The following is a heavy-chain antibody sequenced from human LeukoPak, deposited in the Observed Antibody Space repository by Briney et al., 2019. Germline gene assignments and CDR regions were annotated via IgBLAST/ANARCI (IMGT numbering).Heavy chain of an antibody. J-gene: IGHJ3*02. D-gene: IGHD4-17*01. CDR1: GGSISSGGYY. CDR2: ICYSGST. V-gene: IGHV4-31*03. Sequence: SETLSLTCTVSGGSISSGGYYWSWIRQHPGKGLEWIGYICYSGSTYYNPSLKSRVTISVDTSKNQFSLKLSSVTAAGTAVYYCARDSSHYGDYGGVSAFDIWGQGTMVTVSS. CDR3: ARDSSHYGDYGGVSAFDI.